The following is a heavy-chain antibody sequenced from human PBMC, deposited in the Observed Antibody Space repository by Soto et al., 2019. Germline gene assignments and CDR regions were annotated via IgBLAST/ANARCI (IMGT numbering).Heavy chain of an antibody. D-gene: IGHD6-6*01. CDR2: ISSSGSTI. CDR1: GFTFSSYE. J-gene: IGHJ6*02. V-gene: IGHV3-48*03. Sequence: GGSLRLSCAASGFTFSSYEMNWVRQAPGKGLEWVSYISSSGSTIYYADSVKGRFTISRDNAKNSLYLQMNSLRAEDTAVYYCARERARRKSGDGYGMDVWGQGTTVTVSS. CDR3: ARERARRKSGDGYGMDV.